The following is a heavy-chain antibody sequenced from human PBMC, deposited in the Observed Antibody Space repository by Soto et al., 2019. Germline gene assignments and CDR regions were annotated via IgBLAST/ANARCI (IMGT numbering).Heavy chain of an antibody. Sequence: GGSLRLSCAASGFTFSSYAMSWVRQAPGKGLEWVSAISGSGGSTYYADSVKGRFTISRDNSKNTLYLQMNSLRAEDTAVYYCAKDFYIVLVVAAAPESFDIWGQGTMVTVSS. J-gene: IGHJ3*02. CDR1: GFTFSSYA. D-gene: IGHD2-15*01. V-gene: IGHV3-23*01. CDR3: AKDFYIVLVVAAAPESFDI. CDR2: ISGSGGST.